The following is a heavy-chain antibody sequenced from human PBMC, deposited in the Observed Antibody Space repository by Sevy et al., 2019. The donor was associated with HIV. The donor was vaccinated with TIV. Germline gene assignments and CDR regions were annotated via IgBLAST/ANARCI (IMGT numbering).Heavy chain of an antibody. V-gene: IGHV1-18*01. CDR2: IGLYNGNA. D-gene: IGHD3-10*01. CDR1: GYNFLSDG. CDR3: ARVPTYYYGSATYFDS. J-gene: IGHJ4*02. Sequence: SSVKVSCQASGYNFLSDGITWVRQAPGQGLEWMAWIGLYNGNANYAQKFRDRVTMTTDTSTNTAYLELRSLRSDDTAVYYCARVPTYYYGSATYFDSRGQGSLVTVSS.